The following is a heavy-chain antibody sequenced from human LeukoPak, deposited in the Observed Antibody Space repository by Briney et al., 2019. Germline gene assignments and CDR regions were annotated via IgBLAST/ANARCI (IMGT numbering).Heavy chain of an antibody. CDR1: GFTFGYYA. Sequence: PGRSLRLSCTASGFTFGYYAMSWVRQAPGKGLDWIGFIRSKTSGGTTEYAASVKGRFTILRDDSKSIAYLQINSLKTEDTAVYYCTRGDGSGSYWGQGTLVTVSS. D-gene: IGHD1-26*01. CDR3: TRGDGSGSY. CDR2: IRSKTSGGTT. J-gene: IGHJ4*02. V-gene: IGHV3-49*04.